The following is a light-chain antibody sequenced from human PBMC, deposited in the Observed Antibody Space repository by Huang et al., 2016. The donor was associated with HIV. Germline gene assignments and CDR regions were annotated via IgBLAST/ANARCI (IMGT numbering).Light chain of an antibody. CDR2: GAS. V-gene: IGKV3-15*01. J-gene: IGKJ2*01. Sequence: ERVMTQSPDTLSLSPGERATLSCRASQGVRSNLAWYQQKPGHAPRLLIYGASTRVTGIPARFSGSGSETDFTLTIRSLQSEDSAVYYCQQYNNWPRTFGQGTKLEIK. CDR1: QGVRSN. CDR3: QQYNNWPRT.